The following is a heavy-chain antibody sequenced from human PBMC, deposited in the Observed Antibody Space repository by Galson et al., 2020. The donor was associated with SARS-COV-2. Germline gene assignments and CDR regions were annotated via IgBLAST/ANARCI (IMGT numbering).Heavy chain of an antibody. CDR2: SSYTGST. CDR1: GGSVNSGSDY. J-gene: IGHJ4*02. CDR3: VRSWNDFWSGYYTFDY. Sequence: SETLSLTCTVSGGSVNSGSDYWGWIRKTPGRGLEWIGYSSYTGSTNYTPSLKSRVTISVDTPRNQFSLRLSSVNAADTAVYYCVRSWNDFWSGYYTFDYWGQGTLVSVSS. D-gene: IGHD3-3*01. V-gene: IGHV4-61*01.